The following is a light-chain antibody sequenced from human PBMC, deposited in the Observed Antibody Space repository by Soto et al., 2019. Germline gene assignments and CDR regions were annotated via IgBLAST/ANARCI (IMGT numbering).Light chain of an antibody. CDR3: QQYNSWLWT. Sequence: EIVLTQSPATLSVSPGEGATLSCRASQSVSSELAWYQQKPGQAPRLLIYGASTRATGIPARFSGSGSGTGFTLIISSLQSEDSAVYYCQQYNSWLWTFGQGTKVDIK. V-gene: IGKV3-15*01. J-gene: IGKJ1*01. CDR1: QSVSSE. CDR2: GAS.